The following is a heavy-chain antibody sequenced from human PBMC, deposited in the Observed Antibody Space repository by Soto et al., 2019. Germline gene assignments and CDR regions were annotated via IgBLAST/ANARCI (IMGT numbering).Heavy chain of an antibody. CDR1: GFTFSNYW. CDR3: ARFRGDAFDI. CDR2: ISPDGTIP. J-gene: IGHJ3*02. D-gene: IGHD3-10*01. V-gene: IGHV3-74*01. Sequence: EVQLVESGGGLVQPGGSLRLSCAVSGFTFSNYWMHWVRQAPGKGLVWVSTISPDGTIPDYPDSVKGRLAISRDNAKSTLFLQINSLRPEDTAVYYCARFRGDAFDIWGQGTMVTVSS.